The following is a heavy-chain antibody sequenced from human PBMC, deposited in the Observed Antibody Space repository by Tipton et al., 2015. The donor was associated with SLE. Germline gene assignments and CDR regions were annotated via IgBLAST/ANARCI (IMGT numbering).Heavy chain of an antibody. J-gene: IGHJ3*02. CDR1: GGSISSYY. D-gene: IGHD1-26*01. V-gene: IGHV4-59*01. Sequence: TLSLTCTVSGGSISSYYWSWIRQPPGKGLEWIGYIYYSGSINYNPSLKSRVTISVDTSKNQFSLKLSSVTAADTAVYYCAREVVGADDAFDIWGQGTMVTVSS. CDR2: IYYSGSI. CDR3: AREVVGADDAFDI.